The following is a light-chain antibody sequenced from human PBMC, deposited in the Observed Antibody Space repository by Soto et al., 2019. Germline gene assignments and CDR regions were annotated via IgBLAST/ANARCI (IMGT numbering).Light chain of an antibody. V-gene: IGLV1-40*01. CDR3: QSYDSSLRVVV. Sequence: QSVLTQPPSVSGAPGQRVTICCTGSSSNIGAGYDVHWYQQLPGTAPKLLIYGNSNRPSGVPDRFSGSKSGTSASLAITGLQAEDEADYYCQSYDSSLRVVVFGGGTKLTVL. CDR2: GNS. CDR1: SSNIGAGYD. J-gene: IGLJ2*01.